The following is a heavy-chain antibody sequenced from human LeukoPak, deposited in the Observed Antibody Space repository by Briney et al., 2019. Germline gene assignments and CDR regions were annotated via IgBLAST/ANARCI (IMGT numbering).Heavy chain of an antibody. D-gene: IGHD2/OR15-2a*01. CDR2: ISGGGGSI. J-gene: IGHJ3*01. Sequence: GWSLRLSCAGSRFTFSSYGMSWVRQAPGKGLEWVSGISGGGGSISYADSVRGRFTISRDNSRNTVYLQMSSLRAEDTAVYYCAKAIGFLDALDVWGQGTMVTVSS. V-gene: IGHV3-23*01. CDR3: AKAIGFLDALDV. CDR1: RFTFSSYG.